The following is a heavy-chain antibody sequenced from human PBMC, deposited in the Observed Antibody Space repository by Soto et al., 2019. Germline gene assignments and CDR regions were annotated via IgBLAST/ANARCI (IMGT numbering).Heavy chain of an antibody. Sequence: ASVKVSCKASGCTFSSYTISWVRQAPGQGLEWMGRIIPILGIANYAQKFQGRVTITADKSTSTAYMELSSLRSEDTAVYYCAREYYDSRAQILWYYYGKDVWG. CDR2: IIPILGIA. V-gene: IGHV1-69*04. CDR3: AREYYDSRAQILWYYYGKDV. J-gene: IGHJ6*02. CDR1: GCTFSSYT. D-gene: IGHD3-22*01.